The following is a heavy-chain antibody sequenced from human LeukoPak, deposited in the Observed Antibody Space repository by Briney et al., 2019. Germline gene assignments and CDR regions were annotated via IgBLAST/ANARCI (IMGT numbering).Heavy chain of an antibody. CDR3: ARDDLTGYYAHYYMDV. CDR1: GGTFSGYA. Sequence: ASVKVSCKASGGTFSGYAISWVRQAPGQGLEWMGRIIPIFGTANYAQKFQGRVTITTDESTSTAYMELNSLRSEDTAVYYCARDDLTGYYAHYYMDVWGKGTTVTVSS. V-gene: IGHV1-69*05. CDR2: IIPIFGTA. D-gene: IGHD3-9*01. J-gene: IGHJ6*03.